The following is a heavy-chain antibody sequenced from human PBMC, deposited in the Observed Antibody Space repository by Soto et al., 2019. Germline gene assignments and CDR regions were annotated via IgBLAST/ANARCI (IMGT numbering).Heavy chain of an antibody. D-gene: IGHD2-2*01. CDR1: GFTFSSYG. Sequence: GGSLRLSCAASGFTFSSYGMHWVRQAPGKGLEWVAVISYDGSNKYYADSVKGRFTISRDNSKNTLYLQMNSLRAEDTAVYYCAKAGDIVVVPAAMDFDYWGQGTLVTVSS. CDR3: AKAGDIVVVPAAMDFDY. CDR2: ISYDGSNK. J-gene: IGHJ4*02. V-gene: IGHV3-30*18.